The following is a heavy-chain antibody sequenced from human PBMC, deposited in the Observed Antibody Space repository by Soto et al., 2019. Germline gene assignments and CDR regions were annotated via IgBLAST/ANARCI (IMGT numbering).Heavy chain of an antibody. CDR2: IKQDGSEK. J-gene: IGHJ4*02. CDR3: ACRVSSGWPYYFDY. D-gene: IGHD6-19*01. Sequence: PGGSLRLSCAASGFTFSSYWMSWVRQAPGKGLEWVANIKQDGSEKYYVDSVKGRFTISRDNAKNSLYLQMNSLRAEDTAVYYCACRVSSGWPYYFDYWGQGTLVTVSS. CDR1: GFTFSSYW. V-gene: IGHV3-7*01.